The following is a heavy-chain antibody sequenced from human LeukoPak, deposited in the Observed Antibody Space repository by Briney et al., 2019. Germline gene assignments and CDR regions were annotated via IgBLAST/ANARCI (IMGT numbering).Heavy chain of an antibody. D-gene: IGHD1-1*01. Sequence: GGSLRLSCAASGFTFSSYAMSWVRQAPGKGLEWVSAISGSGGSTYYADSVKGRFTISRDNSKNTLYLQMNSLRAEDTAVYYCAKGEDLVTTMEGRQHAYCFDYWGQGTLVTVSS. V-gene: IGHV3-23*01. CDR1: GFTFSSYA. CDR2: ISGSGGST. CDR3: AKGEDLVTTMEGRQHAYCFDY. J-gene: IGHJ4*02.